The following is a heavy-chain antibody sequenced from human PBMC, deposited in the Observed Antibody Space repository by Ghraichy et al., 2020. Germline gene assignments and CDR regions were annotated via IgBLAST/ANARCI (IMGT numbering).Heavy chain of an antibody. Sequence: SETLSLNCTVSGDSVTTNYWSWIRQSPKKGLEYIAYMTFTGHTDYNPSLNSRATISLDTSKNQVSLRLNSVTAADTAVYYCARLFRLDSDGGRLPLHHYCDLWGRGTLVTVTS. CDR3: ARLFRLDSDGGRLPLHHYCDL. J-gene: IGHJ2*01. CDR2: MTFTGHT. D-gene: IGHD3-9*01. CDR1: GDSVTTNY. V-gene: IGHV4-59*02.